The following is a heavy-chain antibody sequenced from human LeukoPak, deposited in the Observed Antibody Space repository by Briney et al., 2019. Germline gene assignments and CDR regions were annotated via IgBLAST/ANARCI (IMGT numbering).Heavy chain of an antibody. V-gene: IGHV5-51*01. D-gene: IGHD3-22*01. CDR1: GYSFTTYW. J-gene: IGHJ3*02. CDR3: ARWDLNYDSSGYDAFDI. Sequence: GESLKISCKGSGYSFTTYWIAWVRQMPGKGLEWMGIIFPGDSDTTYSPSFQGQVTISADKSIRTAYLRWSSLKASDTAMYYCARWDLNYDSSGYDAFDIWGQGTMVTVSS. CDR2: IFPGDSDT.